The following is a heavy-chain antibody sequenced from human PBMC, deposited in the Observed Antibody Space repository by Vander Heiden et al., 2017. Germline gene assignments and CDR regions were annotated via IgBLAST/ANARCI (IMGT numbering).Heavy chain of an antibody. V-gene: IGHV3-33*01. CDR2: TWYDGSRK. J-gene: IGHJ6*02. CDR1: GFTPSNYV. Sequence: VQLVESGGGVVQPWLPLRLSCAASGFTPSNYVIHWVRQAPGKGLEWVAVTWYDGSRKYFADPVQDRFSISRDNSKVFLQMNSLRAEDTAVYYCARDGRVRGIIIRPYYYYGMDVWGQGTAVTVSS. CDR3: ARDGRVRGIIIRPYYYYGMDV. D-gene: IGHD3-10*01.